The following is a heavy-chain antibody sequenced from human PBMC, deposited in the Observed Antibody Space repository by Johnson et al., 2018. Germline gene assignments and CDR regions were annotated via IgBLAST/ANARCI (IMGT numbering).Heavy chain of an antibody. CDR3: AREGLECSSSNCYRAAFDI. Sequence: VQLQESGGGLVQPGGSLRLSCAASGFTFSRYWMHWVRQVSGKGLVWVSRIRGEGSTTAYADSGKGRFTSSRDNAKNTLYLQMNSLRAEDTDVYYCAREGLECSSSNCYRAAFDIWGQGTMVTVSS. D-gene: IGHD2-2*01. J-gene: IGHJ3*02. CDR2: IRGEGSTT. V-gene: IGHV3-74*01. CDR1: GFTFSRYW.